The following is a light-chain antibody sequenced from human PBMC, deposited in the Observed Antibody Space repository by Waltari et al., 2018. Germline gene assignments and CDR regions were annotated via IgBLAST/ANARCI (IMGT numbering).Light chain of an antibody. V-gene: IGKV1-39*01. CDR3: QQTFTPLWT. Sequence: QMTQFPSSLSASVGDRVIITCRASQSISNYLNWYQQKLGKAPRLLIYGASTLERGVDSRFSGSQSWTDFTLTINSLQPEDFAIYYCQQTFTPLWTFGQGTKLEIK. CDR2: GAS. CDR1: QSISNY. J-gene: IGKJ1*01.